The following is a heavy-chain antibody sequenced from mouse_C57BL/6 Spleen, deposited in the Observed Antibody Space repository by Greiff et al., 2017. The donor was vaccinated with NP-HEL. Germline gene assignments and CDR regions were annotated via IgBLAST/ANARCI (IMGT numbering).Heavy chain of an antibody. J-gene: IGHJ3*01. V-gene: IGHV1-18*01. CDR2: INPNNGGT. CDR1: GYTFTDYN. Sequence: EVQLQESGPELVKPGASVKIPCKASGYTFTDYNMDWVKQSHGKSLEWIGDINPNNGGTIYNQKFKGKATLTADKSSSTAYMQLSSLTSEDSAVYFCARSLNWDEGFAYWGQGTLVTVSA. D-gene: IGHD4-1*02. CDR3: ARSLNWDEGFAY.